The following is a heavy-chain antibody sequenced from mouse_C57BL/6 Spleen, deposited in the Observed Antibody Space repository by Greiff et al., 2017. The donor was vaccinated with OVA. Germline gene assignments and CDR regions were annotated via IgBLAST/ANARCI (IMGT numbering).Heavy chain of an antibody. CDR2: INPNNGGT. D-gene: IGHD2-13*01. CDR1: GYTFTDYN. Sequence: VQLQQSGPELVKPGASVKIPCKASGYTFTDYNMDWVKQSHGKSLEWIGDINPNNGGTIYNQKFKGKATLTVDKSSSTAYMELRSLTSEDTAVYSCSRSDSAWFAYWGQGTLVTVSA. V-gene: IGHV1-18*01. J-gene: IGHJ3*01. CDR3: SRSDSAWFAY.